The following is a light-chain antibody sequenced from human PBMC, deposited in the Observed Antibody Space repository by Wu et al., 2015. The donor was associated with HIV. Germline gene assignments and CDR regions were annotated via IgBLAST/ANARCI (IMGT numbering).Light chain of an antibody. CDR1: QSVSIF. V-gene: IGKV3-15*01. Sequence: EIVLTQSPATLSLSPGETATLSCRASQSVSIFLAWYQQKPGQAPRPLIYGASTRATGIPARFSGSGSGTEFTLTISSMQSEDFAVYYCQQYNNWPRSFGQGTKLEIK. CDR3: QQYNNWPRS. CDR2: GAS. J-gene: IGKJ2*01.